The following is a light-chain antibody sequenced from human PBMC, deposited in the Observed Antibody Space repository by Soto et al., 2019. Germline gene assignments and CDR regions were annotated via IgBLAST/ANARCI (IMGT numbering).Light chain of an antibody. CDR2: EGS. CDR1: SSDVGSYNL. J-gene: IGLJ2*01. CDR3: CSYAGISTVV. V-gene: IGLV2-23*01. Sequence: QSALTQPASVSGSPGQSITISCTGTSSDVGSYNLVSWYQHHPGKAPKVMIYEGSKRPSGISNRFSGSKSGNTASLTISGLQAEDEADYYCCSYAGISTVVFGGGTKVTVL.